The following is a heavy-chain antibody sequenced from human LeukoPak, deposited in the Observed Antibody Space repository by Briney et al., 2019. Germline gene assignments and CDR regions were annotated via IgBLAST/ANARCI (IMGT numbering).Heavy chain of an antibody. CDR3: ARERDGYNEAGDY. D-gene: IGHD5-24*01. CDR2: MNPNRGNT. CDR1: GYTFTSYD. Sequence: ASVKVSCKASGYTFTSYDINWVRQATGQGLEWMGWMNPNRGNTGYAQKFQGRVTMTRDTSISTAYMELSRLRSDDAAVYYCARERDGYNEAGDYWGQGTLVTVSS. V-gene: IGHV1-8*01. J-gene: IGHJ4*02.